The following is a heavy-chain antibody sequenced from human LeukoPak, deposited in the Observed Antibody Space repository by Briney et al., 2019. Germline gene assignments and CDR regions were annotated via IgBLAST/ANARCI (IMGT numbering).Heavy chain of an antibody. Sequence: SETLSLTCTVSGGSIRSYYWSWIRQPPGKGLEWIGYIYYSGSTNYNPSLKSRVTISVDTSKNQFSLKLSSVTAADTAVYYCARVWRGYSYGPWYYYYMDVWGKGTTVTISS. CDR3: ARVWRGYSYGPWYYYYMDV. CDR1: GGSIRSYY. J-gene: IGHJ6*03. V-gene: IGHV4-59*01. CDR2: IYYSGST. D-gene: IGHD5-18*01.